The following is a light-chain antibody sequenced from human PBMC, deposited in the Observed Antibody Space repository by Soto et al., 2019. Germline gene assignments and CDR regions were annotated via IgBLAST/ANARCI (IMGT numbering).Light chain of an antibody. Sequence: DNQMTQSPSALSASVGDRVTITCRASQGIRNYLAWYQQKPGKVPKVLIHVASTLQSGVPSRFSGSGSGTDFTLTISSLQTEDVATYYCQKYNSGFGTFGQGTKVAI. CDR3: QKYNSGFGT. CDR2: VAS. V-gene: IGKV1-27*01. CDR1: QGIRNY. J-gene: IGKJ1*01.